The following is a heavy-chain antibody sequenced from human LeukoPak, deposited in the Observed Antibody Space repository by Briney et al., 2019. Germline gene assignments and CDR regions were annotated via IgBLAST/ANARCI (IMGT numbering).Heavy chain of an antibody. D-gene: IGHD5-24*01. CDR2: INPNSGGT. J-gene: IGHJ4*02. CDR3: GRAALGMAADY. Sequence: GASVKVSCKASGYTFTGYYMHWVRQAPGQGLEWMGWINPNSGGTNYAQKFQGRVTMTRDTSISTAYMELSRLRSDDTAVYFCGRAALGMAADYWGQGTLVTVSS. V-gene: IGHV1-2*02. CDR1: GYTFTGYY.